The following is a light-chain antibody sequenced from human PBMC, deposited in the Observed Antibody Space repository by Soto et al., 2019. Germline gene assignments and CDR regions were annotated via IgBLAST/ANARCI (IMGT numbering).Light chain of an antibody. J-gene: IGLJ2*01. V-gene: IGLV4-69*01. CDR3: QTWDTGARVV. CDR1: SGHSSYA. CDR2: LSSDGSH. Sequence: QAVLTQSPSASASLVASFKLTCPLSSGHSSYAIAWHQQQPEKGPRYLMKLSSDGSHSKGDGIPDRFSGSSSGAERYLTISGLQSEDEAVYYCQTWDTGARVVFGGGTQLTVL.